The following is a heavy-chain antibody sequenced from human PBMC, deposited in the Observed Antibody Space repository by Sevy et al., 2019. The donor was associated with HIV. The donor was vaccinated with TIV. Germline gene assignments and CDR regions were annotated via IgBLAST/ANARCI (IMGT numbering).Heavy chain of an antibody. Sequence: SETLSLTCAVYGGSFSGYYWSWIRQPPGKGLEWIGEINHSGSTNYNPSLKSRVTISVDTSKNQFSLKLRSVTAADTAVYYCARWIETPGEWELRRFDYWGQGTLVTVSS. CDR2: INHSGST. D-gene: IGHD1-26*01. CDR3: ARWIETPGEWELRRFDY. CDR1: GGSFSGYY. J-gene: IGHJ4*02. V-gene: IGHV4-34*01.